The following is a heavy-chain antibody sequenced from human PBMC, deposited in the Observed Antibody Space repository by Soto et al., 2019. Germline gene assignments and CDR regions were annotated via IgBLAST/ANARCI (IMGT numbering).Heavy chain of an antibody. CDR2: TYYRSKWYN. CDR1: GDSVSSNSAA. Sequence: PSQTLSLTCAISGDSVSSNSAAWNWIRQSPSRGLEWLGRTYYRSKWYNDYAVSVKSRITINPDTPKNQFSLQLNSVTPEDTAVYYCARDPFAPGIAVAGHYYYYYGMDVWGQGTTVTVSS. V-gene: IGHV6-1*01. J-gene: IGHJ6*02. CDR3: ARDPFAPGIAVAGHYYYYYGMDV. D-gene: IGHD6-19*01.